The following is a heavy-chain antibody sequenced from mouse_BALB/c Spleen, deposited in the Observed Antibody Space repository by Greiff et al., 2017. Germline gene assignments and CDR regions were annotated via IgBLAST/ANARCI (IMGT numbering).Heavy chain of an antibody. CDR3: AGYYRYDVGAMDY. CDR2: IWSGGST. D-gene: IGHD2-14*01. CDR1: GFSLTSYG. J-gene: IGHJ4*01. V-gene: IGHV2-4-1*01. Sequence: QVQLKESGPGLVQPSQSLSITCTVSGFSLTSYGVHWVRQSPGKGLEWLGVIWSGGSTDYNAAFISRLSISKDNSKSQVFFKMNSLQADDTAIYYCAGYYRYDVGAMDYWGQGTSVTVSS.